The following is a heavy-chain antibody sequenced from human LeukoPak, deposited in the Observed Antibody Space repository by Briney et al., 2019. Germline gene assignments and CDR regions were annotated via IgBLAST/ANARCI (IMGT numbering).Heavy chain of an antibody. Sequence: GGSLRLSCAASGFTFDDYAMHWVRQAPGKGLEWVSGISWNSGSIGYADSVKGRFTISRDNAKNSLYLQMNSLRAEDTALYYCAKDNDDILTDGNFDYWGQGTLVTVSS. V-gene: IGHV3-9*01. CDR3: AKDNDDILTDGNFDY. CDR2: ISWNSGSI. J-gene: IGHJ4*02. D-gene: IGHD3-9*01. CDR1: GFTFDDYA.